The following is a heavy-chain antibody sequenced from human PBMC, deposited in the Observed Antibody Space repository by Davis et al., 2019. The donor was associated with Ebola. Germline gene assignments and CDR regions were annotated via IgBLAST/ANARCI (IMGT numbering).Heavy chain of an antibody. V-gene: IGHV3-23*01. CDR1: GFTFSSSA. Sequence: GESLKISCAASGFTFSSSAMRWVRQAPGKGLEWVSAISGSGGSTYYADCVKGRFTISRDNSKNTLYLQMNSLRAEETAVNSRARDRGIAVTVNWGQGTLVTVSS. CDR3: ARDRGIAVTVN. J-gene: IGHJ4*02. D-gene: IGHD6-19*01. CDR2: ISGSGGST.